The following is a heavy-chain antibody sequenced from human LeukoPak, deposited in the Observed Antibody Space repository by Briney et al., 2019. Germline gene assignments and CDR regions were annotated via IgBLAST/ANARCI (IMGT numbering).Heavy chain of an antibody. D-gene: IGHD1-26*01. CDR3: ARDKSKWELLPGN. V-gene: IGHV1-2*02. CDR2: INPNSGGT. CDR1: GYTFTGYY. J-gene: IGHJ4*02. Sequence: ASVKVSCKASGYTFTGYYMHWVRQAPGQGLEWMGWINPNSGGTNYAQKFQGRVTMTRATSISTAYMELSRLRSDDTAVYYCARDKSKWELLPGNWGQGTLVTVSS.